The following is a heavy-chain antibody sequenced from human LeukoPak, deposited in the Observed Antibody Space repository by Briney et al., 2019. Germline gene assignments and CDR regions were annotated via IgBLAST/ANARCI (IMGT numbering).Heavy chain of an antibody. D-gene: IGHD6-6*01. CDR2: ISSSSSTI. V-gene: IGHV3-48*01. CDR3: AKYSSSPEGIYYYYYYMDV. CDR1: GFTFSSYS. Sequence: PGGSLRLSCAASGFTFSSYSMNWVRQAPGKGLEWVSYISSSSSTIYYADSVKGRFTISRDNAKNSLYLQMNSLRAEDTAVYYCAKYSSSPEGIYYYYYYMDVWGKGTTVTVSS. J-gene: IGHJ6*03.